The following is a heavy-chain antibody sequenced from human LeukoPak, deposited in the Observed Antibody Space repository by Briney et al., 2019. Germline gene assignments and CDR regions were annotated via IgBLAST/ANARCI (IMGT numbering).Heavy chain of an antibody. J-gene: IGHJ4*02. CDR2: LYYSGDT. V-gene: IGHV4-59*01. CDR3: ASSHPLGSNNDYYTPFDY. CDR1: GGSISNYY. Sequence: SETLSLTCSVSGGSISNYYWSWIRQPPGKGLEWIGYLYYSGDTNYNPSLKSRVTISVDTPKNQFSLSLSSVTAADTAVYYCASSHPLGSNNDYYTPFDYWGLGTLVTVSS. D-gene: IGHD3-3*01.